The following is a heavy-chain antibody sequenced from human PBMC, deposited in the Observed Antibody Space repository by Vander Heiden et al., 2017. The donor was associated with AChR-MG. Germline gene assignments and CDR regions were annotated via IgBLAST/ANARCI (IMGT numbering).Heavy chain of an antibody. CDR1: GLTFDDYA. J-gene: IGHJ3*02. Sequence: EVQLVESGGGLVQSGRFLRLSCAASGLTFDDYAMHWVRQAPGKGLEWVSGISWNSGSIGYADSVKGRFTISRDNAKNSLYLQMNSLRAEDTALYYCAKEGRRWATNAFDIWGQGTMVTVSS. CDR3: AKEGRRWATNAFDI. V-gene: IGHV3-9*01. CDR2: ISWNSGSI. D-gene: IGHD5-12*01.